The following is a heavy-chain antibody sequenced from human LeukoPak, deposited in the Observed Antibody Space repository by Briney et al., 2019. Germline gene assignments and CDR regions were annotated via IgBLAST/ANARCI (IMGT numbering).Heavy chain of an antibody. CDR2: IGIRGDT. V-gene: IGHV3-13*01. J-gene: IGHJ4*02. Sequence: GGSLRLSCAASGFTSIDYDMHWVRQVIGKGLEWVSAIGIRGDTHYSGSVKGRFTISRENAESSLYLQMNSLRAEDTAVYYCARGGIQVSGIDEFDYWGQGTLVTVSS. CDR1: GFTSIDYD. CDR3: ARGGIQVSGIDEFDY. D-gene: IGHD6-19*01.